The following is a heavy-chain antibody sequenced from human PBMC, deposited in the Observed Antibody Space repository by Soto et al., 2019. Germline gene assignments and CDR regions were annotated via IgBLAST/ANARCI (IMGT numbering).Heavy chain of an antibody. Sequence: EVQLLESGGGLVQPGESLRLSCAASGFTFSSYAMSWVRQAPGKGLEWVSVISGSDDSTYYADSVKGRSTIPRDNSKNTLYLQMTSLRAEDTAVYYCAKRSSSSTFDYWGQGTLVTVSS. CDR1: GFTFSSYA. V-gene: IGHV3-23*01. CDR2: ISGSDDST. D-gene: IGHD6-6*01. J-gene: IGHJ4*02. CDR3: AKRSSSSTFDY.